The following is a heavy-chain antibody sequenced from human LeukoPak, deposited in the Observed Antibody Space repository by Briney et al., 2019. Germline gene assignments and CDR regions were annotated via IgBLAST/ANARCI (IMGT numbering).Heavy chain of an antibody. CDR1: GGSISSSSYY. D-gene: IGHD1-26*01. V-gene: IGHV4-39*07. Sequence: SETLSLTCTVSGGSISSSSYYWGWIRQPPGKGLEWIGSIYYSGSTYYNPSLKSRVTISVDTSKNQFSLKLSSVTAADTAVYYCARVLYSGSSLDYWGQGTLVTVSS. CDR3: ARVLYSGSSLDY. J-gene: IGHJ4*02. CDR2: IYYSGST.